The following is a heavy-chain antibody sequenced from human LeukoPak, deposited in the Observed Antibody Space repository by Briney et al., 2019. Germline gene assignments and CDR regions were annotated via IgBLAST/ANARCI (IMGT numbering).Heavy chain of an antibody. J-gene: IGHJ4*02. Sequence: SETLSLTCTVSGVSMSNYYWNWIRQAPGKALEWVAYIYHTGSNNYNPSFRSRVTMSVDTSKNQFSLKMTSVTAADTAMYYCARRLHNTGWYSFDLWGQGILVTVSS. V-gene: IGHV4-59*01. CDR2: IYHTGSN. D-gene: IGHD6-19*01. CDR1: GVSMSNYY. CDR3: ARRLHNTGWYSFDL.